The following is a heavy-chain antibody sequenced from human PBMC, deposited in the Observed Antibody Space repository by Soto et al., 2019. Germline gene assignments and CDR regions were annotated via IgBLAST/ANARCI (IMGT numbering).Heavy chain of an antibody. J-gene: IGHJ5*02. CDR1: GFDFNTYG. V-gene: IGHV3-30*18. CDR2: ISFAGGKQ. CDR3: AKDSSVTAAGSGGWFDP. Sequence: QVQLVESGGGVVQPGRSLRLSCAASGFDFNTYGLNWVRQAPGKGLEWVAAISFAGGKQYYADSVKGGFTISRDKSNSTLYTQMNGLGADDTATYFCAKDSSVTAAGSGGWFDPWGPGTLVIVSS. D-gene: IGHD6-13*01.